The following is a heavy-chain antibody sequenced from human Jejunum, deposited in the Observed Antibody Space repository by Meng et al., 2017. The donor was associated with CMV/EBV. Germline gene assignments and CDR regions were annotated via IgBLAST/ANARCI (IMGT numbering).Heavy chain of an antibody. CDR3: ARDRTSVVSPAALLF. Sequence: GFIFSLYPMHWGRQAPGKGLEWVAVISYDGGNTYYADSVKDRFTISRDNSNNTLFLQMNNLRPEDTAVYYCARDRTSVVSPAALLFWGQGTLVTVSS. CDR1: GFIFSLYP. V-gene: IGHV3-30-3*01. J-gene: IGHJ4*02. CDR2: ISYDGGNT. D-gene: IGHD2-2*01.